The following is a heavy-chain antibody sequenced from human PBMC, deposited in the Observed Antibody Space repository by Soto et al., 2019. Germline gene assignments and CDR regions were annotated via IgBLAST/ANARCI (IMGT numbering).Heavy chain of an antibody. Sequence: SETLSLTCTVSGGSISSSSYYWGWIRRPPGKGLEWIGSIYYSGSTYYNPSLKSRVTISVDTSKNQFSLKLSSVTAADTAVYYCARHGRGYYDSSGSAPDNWFDPWGQGTLVTVS. CDR1: GGSISSSSYY. CDR2: IYYSGST. V-gene: IGHV4-39*01. J-gene: IGHJ5*02. CDR3: ARHGRGYYDSSGSAPDNWFDP. D-gene: IGHD3-22*01.